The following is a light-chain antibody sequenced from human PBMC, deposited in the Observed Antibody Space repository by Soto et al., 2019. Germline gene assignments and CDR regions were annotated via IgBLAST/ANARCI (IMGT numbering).Light chain of an antibody. Sequence: EIVLTQPPGTLSLSPGERATLSCRASQSVSNDYLAWYQQKPGQAPRLLIYGASSRATGIPDRFSGSGSGTDFTLTISRREPEDVAVYSCQHYGSSPFTFGPWTKVDIK. CDR2: GAS. CDR1: QSVSNDY. J-gene: IGKJ3*01. V-gene: IGKV3-20*01. CDR3: QHYGSSPFT.